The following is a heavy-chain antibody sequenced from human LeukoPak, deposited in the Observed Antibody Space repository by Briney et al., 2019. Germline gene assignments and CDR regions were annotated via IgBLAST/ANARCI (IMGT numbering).Heavy chain of an antibody. V-gene: IGHV3-66*01. Sequence: GGSLRLSCASSGFTFSSYSMNWVRQAPGKGLEWVSLIYSGGSTNYADSVKGRFTISRDSSKNTLYLQMNSLRAEDTAVYYCANLWFGEPLFDYWGQGTLVTVSS. J-gene: IGHJ4*02. D-gene: IGHD3-10*01. CDR1: GFTFSSYS. CDR3: ANLWFGEPLFDY. CDR2: IYSGGST.